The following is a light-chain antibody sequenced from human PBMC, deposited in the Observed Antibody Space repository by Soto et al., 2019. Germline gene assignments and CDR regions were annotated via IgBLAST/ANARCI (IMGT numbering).Light chain of an antibody. CDR2: EAA. V-gene: IGLV2-14*01. CDR1: SDDIGANNY. CDR3: TSYTSASTLA. Sequence: QSVLTQPASVSGSPGQSITISCTGTSDDIGANNYVSWYQHHPGKAPKILIYEAANRPSGISHRFSGSKSGNTASLTISGLQAEDEADYFCTSYTSASTLAFGGGTKLTVL. J-gene: IGLJ2*01.